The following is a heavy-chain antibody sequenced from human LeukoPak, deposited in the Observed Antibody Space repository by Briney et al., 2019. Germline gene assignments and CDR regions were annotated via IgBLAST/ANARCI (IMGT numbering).Heavy chain of an antibody. V-gene: IGHV3-11*01. CDR1: GLTFRDYY. CDR3: ARLYNWNDFDY. CDR2: ISSSGSTM. Sequence: PGGSLRLSCAASGLTFRDYYMGWIRQAPGKGLEWASFISSSGSTMYYADSVRGRFTISRDNTKNSLYLQMSSLGAEDTAVYYCARLYNWNDFDYWGQGTLVTVSS. D-gene: IGHD1-1*01. J-gene: IGHJ4*02.